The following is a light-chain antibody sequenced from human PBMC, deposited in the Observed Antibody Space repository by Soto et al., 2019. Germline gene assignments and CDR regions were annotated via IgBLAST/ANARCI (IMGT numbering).Light chain of an antibody. J-gene: IGLJ1*01. CDR2: SNN. Sequence: QSALTQPPSASGTPGQRVTISCSGSSSNIGSNTVNWYQQLPGTAPKLLIYSNNQRPSGVPDRFSGSKSGTSASLAISGLQSEDEADYHCAACDDSLNGYVFGTGTKVTVL. CDR1: SSNIGSNT. CDR3: AACDDSLNGYV. V-gene: IGLV1-44*01.